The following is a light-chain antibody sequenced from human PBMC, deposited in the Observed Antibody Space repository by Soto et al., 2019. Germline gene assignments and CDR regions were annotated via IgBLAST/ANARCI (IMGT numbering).Light chain of an antibody. J-gene: IGKJ5*01. V-gene: IGKV3-15*01. Sequence: EIVMTQSPATLSVSPAETATLAYSASQYVSNKVAWYQQKPGQAPSLLSVGASTRATGVPARFSGSGSGTDFTRSSCSLQSEDFAVYCCKQYKEWPPFTFGQGTRLEI. CDR2: GAS. CDR1: QYVSNK. CDR3: KQYKEWPPFT.